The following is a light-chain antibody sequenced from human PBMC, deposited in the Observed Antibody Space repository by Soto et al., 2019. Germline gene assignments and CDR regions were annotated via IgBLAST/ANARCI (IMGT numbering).Light chain of an antibody. CDR2: GAS. CDR1: QSVSNNY. CDR3: QQYGTSPRYT. Sequence: EIALTQSPGTLSLSPGEGATLSCRASQSVSNNYLAWYQQKPGQAPRLLIYGASSRATGIPYRFSGSVSGTDFTLSISRLEPEDFALYFCQQYGTSPRYTFGQGTKLEIK. V-gene: IGKV3-20*01. J-gene: IGKJ2*01.